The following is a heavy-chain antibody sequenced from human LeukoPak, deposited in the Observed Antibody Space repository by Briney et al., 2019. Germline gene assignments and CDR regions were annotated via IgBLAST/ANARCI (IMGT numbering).Heavy chain of an antibody. Sequence: GGSLRLSCAASGFTFSSYEMNWVRQAPGKGLKWVSYISSNGSTIYYADSVKGRFTISRDNAKNSLYLQMNSLRAEDTAVYYCARDPTYDSSGYGAQYYFDYWGQGTLVTVSS. CDR1: GFTFSSYE. J-gene: IGHJ4*02. D-gene: IGHD3-22*01. CDR2: ISSNGSTI. CDR3: ARDPTYDSSGYGAQYYFDY. V-gene: IGHV3-48*03.